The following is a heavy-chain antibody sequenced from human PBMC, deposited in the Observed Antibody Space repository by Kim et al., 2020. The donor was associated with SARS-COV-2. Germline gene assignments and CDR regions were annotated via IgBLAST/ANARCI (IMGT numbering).Heavy chain of an antibody. CDR3: ARERGFIYGHLGHYFDY. J-gene: IGHJ4*02. Sequence: GGSLRLSCAASGFSFSTYEMNWVRQAPGKGLEWVSYINSRGTTMYYADSVKGRFTISRDNAKNSLYLQMNSLRAEDTAAYYCARERGFIYGHLGHYFDYWGQGTRVTVSS. V-gene: IGHV3-48*03. D-gene: IGHD5-18*01. CDR1: GFSFSTYE. CDR2: INSRGTTM.